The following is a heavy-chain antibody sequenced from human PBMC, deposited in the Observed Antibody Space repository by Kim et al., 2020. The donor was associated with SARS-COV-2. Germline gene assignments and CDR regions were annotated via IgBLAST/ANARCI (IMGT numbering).Heavy chain of an antibody. Sequence: GGSLRLSCAASGFTFDDYAMHWVRQAPRKGLEWVSGISRNSGSIGYADSVKVRFTISRDNAKNSLYLQMNSLRAEDTALYYCATGLGSYMGYYFDYWGQRTLVTVSS. CDR3: ATGLGSYMGYYFDY. J-gene: IGHJ4*02. CDR1: GFTFDDYA. V-gene: IGHV3-9*01. CDR2: ISRNSGSI. D-gene: IGHD3-10*01.